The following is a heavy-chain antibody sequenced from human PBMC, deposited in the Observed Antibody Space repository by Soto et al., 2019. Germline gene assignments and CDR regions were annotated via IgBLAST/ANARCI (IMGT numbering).Heavy chain of an antibody. CDR2: ISGSDDST. D-gene: IGHD6-6*01. CDR3: AKRSSSSTFDY. J-gene: IGHJ4*02. CDR1: GFTFSSYA. Sequence: EVQLLESGGGLVQPGESLRLSCAASGFTFSSYAMSWVRQAPGKGLEWVSVISGSDDSTYYADSVKGRFTISRDNSKNTLYLXXXXLXAEDTAVYYCAKRSSSSTFDYWGQGTLVTVSS. V-gene: IGHV3-23*01.